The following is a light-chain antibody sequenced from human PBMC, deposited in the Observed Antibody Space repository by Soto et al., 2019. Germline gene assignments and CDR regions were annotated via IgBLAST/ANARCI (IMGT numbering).Light chain of an antibody. J-gene: IGKJ3*01. CDR2: VAS. V-gene: IGKV1-16*02. CDR3: LQYDTYPRT. CDR1: QGIRSH. Sequence: DIQMTQSPSSLSASVGDRVIITCRASQGIRSHLAWFQQKPGKAPKFLIYVASNLQSGVPSKFSGSGSGTDFTLTINSLQPEDFATYYCLQYDTYPRTFGPGTKGDIK.